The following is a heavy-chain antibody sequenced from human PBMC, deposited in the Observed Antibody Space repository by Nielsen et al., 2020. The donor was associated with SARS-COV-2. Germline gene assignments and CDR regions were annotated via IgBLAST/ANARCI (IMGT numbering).Heavy chain of an antibody. V-gene: IGHV4-34*01. D-gene: IGHD3-3*01. J-gene: IGHJ4*02. CDR3: AGTLTIFGVAPTLDY. CDR1: GGSFSGYY. CDR2: ITHAGTT. Sequence: SETLSLTCAVYGGSFSGYYWSWIRQPPGKGLEWIGEITHAGTTNYNPSLQSRVTISLDTSKKQFSLRLSSLTAADTAVHYCAGTLTIFGVAPTLDYWGQGTLVTVSS.